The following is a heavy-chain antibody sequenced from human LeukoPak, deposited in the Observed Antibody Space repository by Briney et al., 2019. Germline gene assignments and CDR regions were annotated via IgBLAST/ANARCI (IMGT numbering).Heavy chain of an antibody. Sequence: GGSLRLSCAASGFTFSSYAMSWVRQAPGKGLEWVSAISGSGGSTYYADSVKGRFTISRDNSKNTLYLQMNSLRAEDTAVYYCARDRWSSSWYDYWGQGTLVTVSS. D-gene: IGHD6-13*01. V-gene: IGHV3-23*01. CDR2: ISGSGGST. CDR1: GFTFSSYA. J-gene: IGHJ4*02. CDR3: ARDRWSSSWYDY.